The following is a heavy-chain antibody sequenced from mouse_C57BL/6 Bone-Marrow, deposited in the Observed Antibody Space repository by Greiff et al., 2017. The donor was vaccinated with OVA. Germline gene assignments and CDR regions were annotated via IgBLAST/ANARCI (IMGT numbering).Heavy chain of an antibody. CDR2: ISYDGSN. CDR1: GYSITSGYY. CDR3: ARYYGSSYYFDY. Sequence: DVQLQESGPGLVKPSQSLSLTCSVTGYSITSGYYWNWIRQFPGNKLEWMGYISYDGSNNYNPSLKNRISITRDTSKNQFFLKLNSVTTEDTATYYCARYYGSSYYFDYWGQGTTLTVSS. V-gene: IGHV3-6*01. D-gene: IGHD1-1*01. J-gene: IGHJ2*01.